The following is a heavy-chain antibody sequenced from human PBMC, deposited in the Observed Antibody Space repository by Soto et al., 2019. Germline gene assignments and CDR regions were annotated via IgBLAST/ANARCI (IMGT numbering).Heavy chain of an antibody. D-gene: IGHD1-7*01. V-gene: IGHV3-23*01. CDR1: GFTFKNYA. CDR3: AKDPRLELRGVDS. Sequence: GGSLRLSCVASGFTFKNYAMSWVRQVPGKGLEWVSGISGSGNTYYADSVKGRFTISRDNSKNTLYLQMISLRTEDTAVYHCAKDPRLELRGVDSWGQGTQVTVSS. CDR2: ISGSGNT. J-gene: IGHJ4*02.